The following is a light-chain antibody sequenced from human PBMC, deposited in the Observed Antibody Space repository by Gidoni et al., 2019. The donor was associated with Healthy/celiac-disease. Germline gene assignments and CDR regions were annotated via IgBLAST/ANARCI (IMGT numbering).Light chain of an antibody. CDR2: GAS. CDR3: QQYGSSPHT. CDR1: QSVSGSY. J-gene: IGKJ2*01. V-gene: IGKV3-20*01. Sequence: IVLTQSPGTLSLSPGKRATLSCRASQSVSGSYLAWYQQKPGQAPRLLIYGASNRATGIPDRFSGSGSGTDFTLTISRLEPEDFAVYYCQQYGSSPHTFGQGTKLEIK.